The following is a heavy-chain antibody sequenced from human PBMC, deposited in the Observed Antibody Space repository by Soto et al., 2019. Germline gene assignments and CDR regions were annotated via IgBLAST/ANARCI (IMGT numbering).Heavy chain of an antibody. V-gene: IGHV3-48*01. Sequence: PGGSLRLSCAASGFTFSSDSMNWVRQAPGKGLEWVSYISSSSSSIYYADSVKGRFTVSRDNAKNSLYLQMNSLRAEDTAVYYCARGGAAAGNAFDIWGQGTMVTVSS. CDR2: ISSSSSSI. CDR1: GFTFSSDS. D-gene: IGHD6-13*01. CDR3: ARGGAAAGNAFDI. J-gene: IGHJ3*02.